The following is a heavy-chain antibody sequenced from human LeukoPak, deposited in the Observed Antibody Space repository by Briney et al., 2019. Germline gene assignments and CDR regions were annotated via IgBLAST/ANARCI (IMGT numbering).Heavy chain of an antibody. CDR1: GFTFSSYS. J-gene: IGHJ4*02. CDR2: ISSSSSYI. D-gene: IGHD3-10*01. Sequence: PGGSLRLSCAASGFTFSSYSMNWVRQAPGKGLEWVSYISSSSSYIYYADSVKGRFTISRDNSKNTLYLQMNSLRAEDTAVYYCALQWFGEFYDYWGQGTLVTVSS. CDR3: ALQWFGEFYDY. V-gene: IGHV3-21*05.